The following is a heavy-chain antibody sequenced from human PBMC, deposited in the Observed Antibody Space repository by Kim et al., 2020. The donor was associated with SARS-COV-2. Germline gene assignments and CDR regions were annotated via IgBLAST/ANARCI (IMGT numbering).Heavy chain of an antibody. CDR1: GGSFSGYY. Sequence: SETLSLTCAVYGGSFSGYYWSWIRQPPGKGLEWIGEINHSGSTNYNPSLKSRVTISVDTSKNQFSLKLSSVTAADTAVYYCAREYSGSYLYYFDYWGQGTLVTVSS. CDR3: AREYSGSYLYYFDY. J-gene: IGHJ4*02. D-gene: IGHD1-26*01. CDR2: INHSGST. V-gene: IGHV4-34*01.